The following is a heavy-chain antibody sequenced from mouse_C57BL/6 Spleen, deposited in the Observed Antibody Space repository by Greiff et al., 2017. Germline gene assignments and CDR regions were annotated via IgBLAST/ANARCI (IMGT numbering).Heavy chain of an antibody. V-gene: IGHV1-53*01. Sequence: QVQLKQPGTELVKPGASVKLSCKASGYTFTSYWMHWVKQRPGQGLEWIGNINPSNGGTNYNEKFKSKATLTVDKSSSTAYMQLSSLTSEDSAVYYCAREDYGSSYSFAYWGQGTLVTVSA. CDR3: AREDYGSSYSFAY. CDR2: INPSNGGT. D-gene: IGHD1-1*01. CDR1: GYTFTSYW. J-gene: IGHJ3*01.